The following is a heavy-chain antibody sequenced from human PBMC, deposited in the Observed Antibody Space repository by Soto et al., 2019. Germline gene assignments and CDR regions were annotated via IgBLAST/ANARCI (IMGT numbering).Heavy chain of an antibody. CDR2: ISADNGNT. V-gene: IGHV1-18*01. D-gene: IGHD1-1*01. Sequence: ASLKVSCKASGYTFSSYGISWVRQAPGQGLEWMGWISADNGNTNYAHKLQGRVAMTTDTSTSTAYMELRSLRSDDTAVYYCAKDFLRGRVPFDRWGQGTLVTVSS. J-gene: IGHJ5*02. CDR3: AKDFLRGRVPFDR. CDR1: GYTFSSYG.